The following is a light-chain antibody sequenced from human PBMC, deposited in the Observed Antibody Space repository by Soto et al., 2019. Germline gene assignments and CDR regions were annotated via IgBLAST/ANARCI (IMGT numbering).Light chain of an antibody. J-gene: IGKJ1*01. CDR3: QQFGNSTWT. CDR1: QSVXSPY. CDR2: GTS. V-gene: IGKV3-20*01. Sequence: VLSQSPCILSLSPGDGATLSCMPSQSVXSPYFASYQQNSGKTPRLPXAGTSNRATGSPDRLSGSGSGRDFPLTISRLEPEYFAVYFCQQFGNSTWTFGQGTKVDIK.